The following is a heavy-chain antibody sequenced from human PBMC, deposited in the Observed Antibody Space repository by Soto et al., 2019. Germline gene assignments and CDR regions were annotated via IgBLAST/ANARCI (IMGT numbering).Heavy chain of an antibody. V-gene: IGHV2-5*02. CDR2: IYWDDDK. CDR1: GFSLSADEVG. CDR3: AHRRKIHLWLPFDY. D-gene: IGHD5-18*01. Sequence: ESGPTLVNPTQTLTLTCTFSGFSLSADEVGVGWIRQPPGKALEWLALIYWDDDKRYSPSLKSRLTITKDTSKNQVVLTMTNMDPVDTATYYCAHRRKIHLWLPFDYWGQGTLVTVSS. J-gene: IGHJ4*02.